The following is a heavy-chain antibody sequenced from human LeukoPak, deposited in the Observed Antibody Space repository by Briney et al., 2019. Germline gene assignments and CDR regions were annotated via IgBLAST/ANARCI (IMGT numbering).Heavy chain of an antibody. CDR2: IVVGSGNT. CDR3: TSSRIDY. J-gene: IGHJ4*02. Sequence: GASVKVSCKASGFTFTSSAVQRVRQARGQRLEWIGWIVVGSGNTNYAQKFQERVTITRDMSTSTAYMELNSLKTEDTAVYYCTSSRIDYWGQGTLVTVSS. CDR1: GFTFTSSA. V-gene: IGHV1-58*01. D-gene: IGHD2-2*01.